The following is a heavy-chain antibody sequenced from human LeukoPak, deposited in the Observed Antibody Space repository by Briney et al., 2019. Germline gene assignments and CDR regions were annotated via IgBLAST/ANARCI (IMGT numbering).Heavy chain of an antibody. J-gene: IGHJ6*03. CDR2: INPTGGST. D-gene: IGHD2-21*01. CDR3: AREGRAIGDPKDYFYYYYMDV. Sequence: ASVKVSCKASGYTFRRDYMHWVRQAPGQGLEWMGIINPTGGSTSYAQKFQGRVMMTSDMSTSTVYMELGSLRSDDTAVYFCAREGRAIGDPKDYFYYYYMDVWGKGTTVSVSS. V-gene: IGHV1-46*01. CDR1: GYTFRRDY.